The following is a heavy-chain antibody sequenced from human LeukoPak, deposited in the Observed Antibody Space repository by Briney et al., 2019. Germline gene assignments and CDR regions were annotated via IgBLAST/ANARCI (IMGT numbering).Heavy chain of an antibody. V-gene: IGHV4-34*01. CDR3: ASRYSSSKEVDY. Sequence: PSETLSLTCAVYGGSFSGYYWSWIRQPPGKGLEWTGEINHSGSTNYNPSLKSRVTISVDTSKNQFSLKLSSVTAADTAVYYCASRYSSSKEVDYWGQGTLVTVSS. CDR1: GGSFSGYY. J-gene: IGHJ4*02. CDR2: INHSGST. D-gene: IGHD6-6*01.